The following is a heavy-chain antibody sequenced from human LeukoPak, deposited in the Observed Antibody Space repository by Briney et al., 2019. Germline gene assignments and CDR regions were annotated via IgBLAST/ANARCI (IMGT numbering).Heavy chain of an antibody. J-gene: IGHJ1*01. CDR2: ISSNGGST. D-gene: IGHD6-13*01. V-gene: IGHV3-64*01. Sequence: PGGSLRLSCAASGFTFSSYAMHWVRQAPGKGLEYVSVISSNGGSTYYANSVKGRFTISRDNSKNTLYLQMGSLRAEDMAVYYCARGHSTSWPEYFQHWGQGTLVTVSS. CDR1: GFTFSSYA. CDR3: ARGHSTSWPEYFQH.